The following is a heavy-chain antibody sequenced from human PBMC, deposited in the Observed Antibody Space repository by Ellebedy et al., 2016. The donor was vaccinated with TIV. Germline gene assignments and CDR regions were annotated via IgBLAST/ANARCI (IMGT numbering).Heavy chain of an antibody. CDR1: GGSISSYY. Sequence: MPSETLSLTCTVSGGSISSYYWSRIRQPPGEGLEWIGYIYDTGSTTYNPSLKSRVTMSLDTSKNQFSLKLSSVTAADTAVYYCTRGYWNDVRSYYFDYWGQGTLVTVSS. J-gene: IGHJ4*02. CDR3: TRGYWNDVRSYYFDY. CDR2: IYDTGST. D-gene: IGHD1-1*01. V-gene: IGHV4-59*01.